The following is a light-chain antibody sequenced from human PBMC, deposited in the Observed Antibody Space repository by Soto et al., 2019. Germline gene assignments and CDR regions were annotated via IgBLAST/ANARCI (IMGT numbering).Light chain of an antibody. Sequence: EIVMTQSPATLSVSPGERATLSCRASQSVSSNLAWYQQKPGQAPRPLIYGASTRATGIPARFSGSGSGTDFTLTISSVQSEDFAVYYCQQYNNWLQTFGQGTKVDIK. V-gene: IGKV3-15*01. CDR2: GAS. CDR3: QQYNNWLQT. CDR1: QSVSSN. J-gene: IGKJ1*01.